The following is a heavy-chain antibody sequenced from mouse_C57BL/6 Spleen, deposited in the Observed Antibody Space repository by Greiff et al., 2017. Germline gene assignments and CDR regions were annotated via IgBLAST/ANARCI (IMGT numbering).Heavy chain of an antibody. D-gene: IGHD3-2*02. CDR2: IDPIRGGT. CDR3: ARYCSGYDAMDY. V-gene: IGHV1-72*01. J-gene: IGHJ4*01. Sequence: VQLQQPGAELVKPGASVKLSCKASGYTFTSYWMHWVKQRPGRGLEWIGRIDPIRGGTKYNEKFKSKATLTVDKPSSTAYMQLSSLTSEDSTVYYCARYCSGYDAMDYWGQGTSVTVSS. CDR1: GYTFTSYW.